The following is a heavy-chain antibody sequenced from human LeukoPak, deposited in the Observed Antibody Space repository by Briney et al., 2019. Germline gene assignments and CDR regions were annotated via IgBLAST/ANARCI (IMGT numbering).Heavy chain of an antibody. CDR1: GFTFDHYS. D-gene: IGHD1-1*01. J-gene: IGHJ6*03. Sequence: QPGGSLRLSCAASGFTFDHYSMHWVRQASGKGLEWVSVIDWDGSSTHYADSVKGRFTISRDNNKDSLYLQMNSLRTEDTALYYCARYNWNANYMDVWGKGTTVTVSS. CDR3: ARYNWNANYMDV. V-gene: IGHV3-43*01. CDR2: IDWDGSST.